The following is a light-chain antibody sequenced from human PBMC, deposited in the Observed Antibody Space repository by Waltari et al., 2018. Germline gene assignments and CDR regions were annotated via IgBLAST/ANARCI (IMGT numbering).Light chain of an antibody. J-gene: IGKJ1*01. Sequence: DIQMTQSPSTLSASVGDRVTITCRARQSISSWLAWYQQKPGKAPKLLIYDVSRLESGVPSRFSGSGSGTEFTLTISSLQPDDFATYYCHQYNSYPWTFGQGTKVEIK. CDR1: QSISSW. CDR2: DVS. CDR3: HQYNSYPWT. V-gene: IGKV1-5*01.